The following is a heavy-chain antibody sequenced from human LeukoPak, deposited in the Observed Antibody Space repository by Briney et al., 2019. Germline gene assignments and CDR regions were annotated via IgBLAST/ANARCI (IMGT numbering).Heavy chain of an antibody. D-gene: IGHD1-14*01. Sequence: GASVKGSCKASGGTFSSYAISWVRQAPGQGLEWMGGIIPIFGTANYAQKFQGRVTITADESTSTAYMELSSLRSEDTAVYYCARDLGTTGGITGNWFDPWGQGTLVTVSS. CDR1: GGTFSSYA. J-gene: IGHJ5*02. CDR2: IIPIFGTA. V-gene: IGHV1-69*13. CDR3: ARDLGTTGGITGNWFDP.